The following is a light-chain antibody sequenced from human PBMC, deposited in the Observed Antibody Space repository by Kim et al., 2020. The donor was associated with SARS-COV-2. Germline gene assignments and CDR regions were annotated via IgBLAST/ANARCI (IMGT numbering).Light chain of an antibody. V-gene: IGLV1-51*01. CDR2: DIN. CDR3: GTWDYSLSAWV. Sequence: GQKVTISCSGASSNIGSNYVSWHQQFQGTAPKVLIYDINKRPSGIPDRFSGSKSGTSATLAITGLQTGDEADYYCGTWDYSLSAWVFGGGTKLTVL. J-gene: IGLJ3*02. CDR1: SSNIGSNY.